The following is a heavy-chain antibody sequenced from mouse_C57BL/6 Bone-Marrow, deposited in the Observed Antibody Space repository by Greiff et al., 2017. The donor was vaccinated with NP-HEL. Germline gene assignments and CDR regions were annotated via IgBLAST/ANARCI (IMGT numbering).Heavy chain of an antibody. V-gene: IGHV3-6*01. D-gene: IGHD2-3*01. CDR1: GYSITSGYY. CDR2: ISYDGSN. Sequence: DVQLQESGPGLVKPSQSLSLTCSVTGYSITSGYYWNWIRQFPGNKLEWMGYISYDGSNNYNPSLKNRISITRDTSKNQFFLKLNSVTTEDTATYYCADGYPFAYWGQGTLVTVSA. CDR3: ADGYPFAY. J-gene: IGHJ3*01.